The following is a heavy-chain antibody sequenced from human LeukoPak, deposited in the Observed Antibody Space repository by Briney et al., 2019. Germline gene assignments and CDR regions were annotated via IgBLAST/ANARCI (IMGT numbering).Heavy chain of an antibody. CDR1: GFTFSTYA. D-gene: IGHD3-9*01. CDR2: ISRSGDST. CDR3: AKDLYDILTGTHDAFDI. V-gene: IGHV3-23*01. J-gene: IGHJ3*02. Sequence: GASLRLSCAASGFTFSTYAMTWVRQAPGKGLEWVSAISRSGDSTYCADSVKGRFTISRDNSKNTLYLQMNSLRAEDTAVYYCAKDLYDILTGTHDAFDIWGQGTMVTVSS.